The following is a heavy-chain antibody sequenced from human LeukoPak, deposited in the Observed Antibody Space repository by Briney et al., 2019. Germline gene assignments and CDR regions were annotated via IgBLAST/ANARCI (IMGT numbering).Heavy chain of an antibody. CDR1: GGSIGSYY. Sequence: SETLSLTCIVSGGSIGSYYWSWIRQPPGKGLEWIGYINYSGTTNYNPSLKSRVSISVDTSKNQFSLKLSSVTAADTAVYYCARGTMMVGPWGQGTQVTVSS. D-gene: IGHD3-22*01. CDR2: INYSGTT. J-gene: IGHJ5*02. CDR3: ARGTMMVGP. V-gene: IGHV4-59*01.